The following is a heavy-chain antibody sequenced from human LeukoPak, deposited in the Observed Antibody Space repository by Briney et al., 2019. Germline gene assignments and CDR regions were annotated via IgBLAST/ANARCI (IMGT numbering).Heavy chain of an antibody. J-gene: IGHJ6*04. CDR2: IYTSGST. D-gene: IGHD3-10*01. CDR1: GGSISSGSYY. V-gene: IGHV4-61*02. Sequence: SQTLSLTCTVSGGSISSGSYYWSWIRQPAGKGLEWIGRIYTSGSTNYSPSLKSRVTISVDTSKNQFSLKLSSVTAADTAVYYCARGKITMVRGVKYYYGMDVWGKGTTVTVSS. CDR3: ARGKITMVRGVKYYYGMDV.